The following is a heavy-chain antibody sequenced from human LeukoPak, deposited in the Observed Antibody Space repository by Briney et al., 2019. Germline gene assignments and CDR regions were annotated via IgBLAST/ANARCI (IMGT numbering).Heavy chain of an antibody. V-gene: IGHV4-34*01. CDR1: GGSFSGYY. Sequence: SETLSLTCAVYGGSFSGYYWSWIRQPPGKRLEWIGEINHSGSTNYNPSLKSRVTISVDTSKNQFSLKLSSVTAADTAVYYCARGRYCSSTSCYYYYMDVWGKGTTVTVSS. J-gene: IGHJ6*03. CDR2: INHSGST. D-gene: IGHD2-2*01. CDR3: ARGRYCSSTSCYYYYMDV.